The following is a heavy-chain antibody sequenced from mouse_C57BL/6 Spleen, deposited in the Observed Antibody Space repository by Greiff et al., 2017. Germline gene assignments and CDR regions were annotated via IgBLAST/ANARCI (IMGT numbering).Heavy chain of an antibody. V-gene: IGHV1-80*01. D-gene: IGHD1-1*01. CDR2: IYPGDGDT. CDR1: GYAFSSYW. CDR3: ARWMHYGSSSVPLFDY. Sequence: VQLQQSGAELVKPGASVKISCKASGYAFSSYWMNWVKQRPGKGLEWIGQIYPGDGDTNYNGKFKGKATLTADKSSSSAYMQLSSLTSEDSAVYFCARWMHYGSSSVPLFDYWGQGTTLTVSS. J-gene: IGHJ2*01.